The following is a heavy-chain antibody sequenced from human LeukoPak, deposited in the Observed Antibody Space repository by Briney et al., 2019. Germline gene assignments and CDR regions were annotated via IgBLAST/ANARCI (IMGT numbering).Heavy chain of an antibody. J-gene: IGHJ3*02. CDR2: IYYSGST. D-gene: IGHD6-13*01. CDR3: ARAGSSSYYRAFDI. Sequence: SETLSLTCTVSGGSISSYYCSWMRQPPGKGLEWIGYIYYSGSTNYNPSLKSRVTISVDTSKNQFSLKLSSVTAADAAVYYCARAGSSSYYRAFDIWGQGTMVTVSS. CDR1: GGSISSYY. V-gene: IGHV4-59*01.